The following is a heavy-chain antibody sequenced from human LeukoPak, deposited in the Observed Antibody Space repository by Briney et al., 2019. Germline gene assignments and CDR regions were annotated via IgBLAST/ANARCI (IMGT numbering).Heavy chain of an antibody. CDR3: ARQKYSSGHYYFDY. Sequence: ASVKVSCKASGYTFTSYGISWVRQAPGQGLEWMGWISAYNGNTNYAQKFQGRVTITADKSTSTAYMELSSLRSEDTAVYYCARQKYSSGHYYFDYWGQGTLVTVSS. D-gene: IGHD6-19*01. CDR1: GYTFTSYG. J-gene: IGHJ4*02. CDR2: ISAYNGNT. V-gene: IGHV1-18*01.